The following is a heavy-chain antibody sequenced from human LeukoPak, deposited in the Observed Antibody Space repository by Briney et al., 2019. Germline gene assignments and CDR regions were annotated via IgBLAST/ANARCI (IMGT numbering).Heavy chain of an antibody. J-gene: IGHJ4*02. V-gene: IGHV1-18*01. D-gene: IGHD3-10*01. CDR3: ARLNLIRGVRVIDY. CDR1: GYTFTSYG. Sequence: ASVKVSCKASGYTFTSYGINWVRQAPGQGLEWMGWISAYNGDTNYAQKLQDRVTMTTGPSTRTVYMNLRTLRSDDTAMYYCARLNLIRGVRVIDYWGQGTLVTVSS. CDR2: ISAYNGDT.